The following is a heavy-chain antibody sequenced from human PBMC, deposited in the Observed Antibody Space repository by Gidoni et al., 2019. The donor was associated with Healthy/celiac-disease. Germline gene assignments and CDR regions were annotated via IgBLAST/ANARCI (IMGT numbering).Heavy chain of an antibody. CDR2: IYHSGST. V-gene: IGHV4-4*02. CDR3: ARDGYCSGGSCYSRYYYGMDV. CDR1: GGSISSSNW. J-gene: IGHJ6*02. D-gene: IGHD2-15*01. Sequence: QVQLQESGPGLVKPSGTLSPTCAVSGGSISSSNWWSWVRQPPGKGLEWIGAIYHSGSTNYNPSLKSRVTISVDKSKNQFSLKLSSVTAADTAVYYCARDGYCSGGSCYSRYYYGMDVWGQGTTVTVSS.